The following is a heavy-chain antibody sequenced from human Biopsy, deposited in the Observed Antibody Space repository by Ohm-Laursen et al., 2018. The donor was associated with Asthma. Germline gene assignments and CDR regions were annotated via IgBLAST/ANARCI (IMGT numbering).Heavy chain of an antibody. Sequence: GSLRLSCAASGFTFSSYAMSWVRQVPGKGLEWVANIRHDGSEKNHVDPLKGRFTISRDNAKNSLYLQMNSLRAEDTAVYYCARTFHFWSPYHAEHYQLWGQGTLVTVSS. D-gene: IGHD3-3*01. J-gene: IGHJ1*01. CDR2: IRHDGSEK. CDR1: GFTFSSYA. V-gene: IGHV3-7*01. CDR3: ARTFHFWSPYHAEHYQL.